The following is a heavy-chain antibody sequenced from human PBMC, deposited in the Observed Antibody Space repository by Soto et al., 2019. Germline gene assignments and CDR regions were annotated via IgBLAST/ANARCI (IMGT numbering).Heavy chain of an antibody. CDR1: GYSISSGYY. CDR2: IYHSGST. D-gene: IGHD5-18*01. Sequence: SETLSLTCTVSGYSISSGYYWGWIRQPPGKGLEWIGSIYHSGSTYYNPSLKSRVTISVDTSKNQFSLKLSSVTAADTAVYYCARDFGAGHLGYSYDYWGQGTLVTVSS. V-gene: IGHV4-38-2*02. J-gene: IGHJ4*02. CDR3: ARDFGAGHLGYSYDY.